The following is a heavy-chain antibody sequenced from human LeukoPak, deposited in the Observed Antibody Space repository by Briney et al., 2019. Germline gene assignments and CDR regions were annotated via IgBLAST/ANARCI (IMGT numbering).Heavy chain of an antibody. CDR2: SNYGGIT. J-gene: IGHJ3*01. CDR3: ARHRVVRLAFDL. V-gene: IGHV4-34*01. Sequence: KTSETLSLTCGVSGDSFSAYHWSWIRQPPGKGLQWIGDSNYGGITNYNPSLKSRVTISVDTSKNQFSLRLSSVTAADTAVYYCARHRVVRLAFDLWGQGTKVTVSS. D-gene: IGHD3-10*01. CDR1: GDSFSAYH.